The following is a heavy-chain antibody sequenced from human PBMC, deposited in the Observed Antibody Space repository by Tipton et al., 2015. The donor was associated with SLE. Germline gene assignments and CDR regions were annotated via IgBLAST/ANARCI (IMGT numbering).Heavy chain of an antibody. CDR1: GGSLSGYF. CDR3: ARGREGGGAI. CDR2: INPTGST. Sequence: AGLVKPSETLSVTCVVYGGSLSGYFWSWIRQSPGKGLEWIGEINPTGSTNYISSLKSRITISADTTKNQFSLRLNSVTAADTAVYYCARGREGGGAIWGQGTLVTVSS. J-gene: IGHJ4*02. D-gene: IGHD3-16*01. V-gene: IGHV4-34*01.